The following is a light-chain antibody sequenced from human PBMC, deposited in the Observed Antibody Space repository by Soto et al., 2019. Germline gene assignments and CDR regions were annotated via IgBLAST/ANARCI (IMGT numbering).Light chain of an antibody. J-gene: IGLJ2*01. CDR3: FSYAGSSTFV. CDR1: SSDVGSYDL. V-gene: IGLV2-23*03. Sequence: QSALTQPASVSGSPGQSITISCTGTSSDVGSYDLVSWYQQHPGKAPKLMIYEGTQRPSGVSNRSSGSKSGSTASLTISGLQAEDEADYYCFSYAGSSTFVFGGGTKLTVL. CDR2: EGT.